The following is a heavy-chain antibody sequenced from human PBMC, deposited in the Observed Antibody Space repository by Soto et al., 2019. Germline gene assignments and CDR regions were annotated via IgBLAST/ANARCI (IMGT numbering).Heavy chain of an antibody. V-gene: IGHV4-59*01. Sequence: SETLSLTXTVSGGSISSYYWSWIRQPPGKGLEWIGYIYYSGSTNYNPSLKSRVTISVDTSKNQFSLKLSSVTAADTAVYYCARDDSSGWYTVDYWGQGALVTVS. J-gene: IGHJ4*02. CDR3: ARDDSSGWYTVDY. D-gene: IGHD6-19*01. CDR1: GGSISSYY. CDR2: IYYSGST.